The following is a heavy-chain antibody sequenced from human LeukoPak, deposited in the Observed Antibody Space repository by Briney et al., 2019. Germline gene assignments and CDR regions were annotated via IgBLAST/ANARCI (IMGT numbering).Heavy chain of an antibody. CDR2: ITSSSSTI. J-gene: IGHJ5*02. Sequence: PGGSLRLSCAASGFTFSSHEMNWVRQAPGKGLEWVSYITSSSSTIYYADSVKGRFTISRDNAKNSLYLQMNSLRDEDTAVYYCAAGNWFDPWGQGTLVTVSS. CDR3: AAGNWFDP. V-gene: IGHV3-48*02. CDR1: GFTFSSHE.